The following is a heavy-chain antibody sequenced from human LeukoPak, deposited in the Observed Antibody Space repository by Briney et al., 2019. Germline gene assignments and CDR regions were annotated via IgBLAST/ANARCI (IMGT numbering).Heavy chain of an antibody. CDR1: GYTFTGYY. D-gene: IGHD3-3*01. J-gene: IGHJ3*02. Sequence: ASVKVSCKASGYTFTGYYMHWVRQAPGQGLGWMGWINPNSGGTNYAQKFQGRVTMTRDTSISTAYMELSRLRSDDTAVYYCARIITTPSADAFDIWGQGTMVTVSS. CDR3: ARIITTPSADAFDI. V-gene: IGHV1-2*02. CDR2: INPNSGGT.